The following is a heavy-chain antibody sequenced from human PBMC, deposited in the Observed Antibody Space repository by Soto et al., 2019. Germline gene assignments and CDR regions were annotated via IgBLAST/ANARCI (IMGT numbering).Heavy chain of an antibody. D-gene: IGHD5-12*01. CDR3: ARHLDYGGYDLGRTKCDY. J-gene: IGHJ4*02. Sequence: PGESLKISCKGSGYSFTSYWIGWVRQMPGKGLEWMGIIYPGDSDTRYSPSFQGQVTISADKSISTAYLQWSSLKASDTAMYYFARHLDYGGYDLGRTKCDYWGQRTLVTVSS. V-gene: IGHV5-51*01. CDR2: IYPGDSDT. CDR1: GYSFTSYW.